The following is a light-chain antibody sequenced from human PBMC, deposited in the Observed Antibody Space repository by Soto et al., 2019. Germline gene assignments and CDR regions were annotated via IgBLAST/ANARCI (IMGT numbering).Light chain of an antibody. CDR1: SSDVGVYNF. J-gene: IGLJ1*01. CDR2: EVT. Sequence: QSALTQPPSASGPLGQSVTISCTGTSSDVGVYNFVSWYQQHPGKAPRLMIYEVTKRPSGVPDRFSGSKSGNTASLTVSGLQAEDEADYYCSSYAGSNSYVFGPGTKLTVL. V-gene: IGLV2-8*01. CDR3: SSYAGSNSYV.